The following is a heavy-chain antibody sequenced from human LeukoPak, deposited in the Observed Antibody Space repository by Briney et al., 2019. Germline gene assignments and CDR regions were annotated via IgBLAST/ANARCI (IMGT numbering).Heavy chain of an antibody. CDR3: ARQHGSGSYYPNWFDP. Sequence: PSETLSLACTVSVGSISSYYWSWIRQPPVKGLEWIGEINHSGSTNYNPSLKSRVTISVDTSKNQFSLKLSSVTAADTAVYYCARQHGSGSYYPNWFDPWGQGTLVTVSS. D-gene: IGHD3-10*01. J-gene: IGHJ5*02. CDR2: INHSGST. CDR1: VGSISSYY. V-gene: IGHV4-34*01.